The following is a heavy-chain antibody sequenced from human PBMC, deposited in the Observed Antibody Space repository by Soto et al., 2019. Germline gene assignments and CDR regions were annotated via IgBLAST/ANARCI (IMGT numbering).Heavy chain of an antibody. D-gene: IGHD5-18*01. CDR1: GYTFTGYY. V-gene: IGHV1-2*04. Sequence: QVQLAQSGAEVKKPGASVKVSCKASGYTFTGYYMHWVRQAPGQGLEWMGWINPNSGGTNYAQKFQGWVTMTRDTSISTAYMELSRLRSDDTAVYYCARDMDTAMAYYYYYGMDVWGQGTTVTVSS. CDR2: INPNSGGT. CDR3: ARDMDTAMAYYYYYGMDV. J-gene: IGHJ6*02.